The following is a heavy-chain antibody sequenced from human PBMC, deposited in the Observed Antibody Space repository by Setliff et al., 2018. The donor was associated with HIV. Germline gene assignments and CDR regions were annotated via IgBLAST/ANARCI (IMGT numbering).Heavy chain of an antibody. CDR1: GGSISSYY. V-gene: IGHV4-59*01. D-gene: IGHD6-6*01. Sequence: SETLSLTCTVSGGSISSYYWSWIRQPAGKGLEWIGYIYYSGTTKYNPSLKSRVTISVDTSKNQFSLKLSSVTAADTAVYYCASEAWTSYRSSSGYYYYYMDVWGSGTTVTVSS. CDR3: ASEAWTSYRSSSGYYYYYMDV. J-gene: IGHJ6*03. CDR2: IYYSGTT.